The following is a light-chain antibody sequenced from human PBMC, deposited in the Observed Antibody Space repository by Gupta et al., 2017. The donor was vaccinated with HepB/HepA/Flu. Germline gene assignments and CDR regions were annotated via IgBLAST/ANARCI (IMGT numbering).Light chain of an antibody. Sequence: EIVMTQSPATLSVSPGERVTLSCRASQSVDIRLAWYQQIVGQPPRLLIYGASTRASGIPVRFSGSGYETEFTLTISSRQSQDVAVYYCQQYEDWSPLSFGGGTKVAIE. CDR3: QQYEDWSPLS. CDR1: QSVDIR. V-gene: IGKV3-15*01. J-gene: IGKJ4*01. CDR2: GAS.